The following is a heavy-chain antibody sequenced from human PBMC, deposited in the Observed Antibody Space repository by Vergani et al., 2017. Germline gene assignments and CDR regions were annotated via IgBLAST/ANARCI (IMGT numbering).Heavy chain of an antibody. V-gene: IGHV3-48*01. J-gene: IGHJ4*02. CDR2: ISSSSSTI. CDR3: ARDPGTTGDY. Sequence: EVQLVESGGGLVQPGGSLRLSCAASGFTFSSYSMNWVRQAPGKGLEWVSYISSSSSTIYYADSVKGRFTISRDNAKNSLYLHMNSLRAEDTAVYYCARDPGTTGDYWGQGTLVTVSS. D-gene: IGHD1-1*01. CDR1: GFTFSSYS.